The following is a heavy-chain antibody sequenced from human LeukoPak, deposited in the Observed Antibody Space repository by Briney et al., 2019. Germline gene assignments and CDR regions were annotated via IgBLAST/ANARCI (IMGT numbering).Heavy chain of an antibody. V-gene: IGHV3-23*01. CDR3: AKAPHYDILTSAYYFDY. J-gene: IGHJ4*02. CDR2: ISGSGGST. D-gene: IGHD3-9*01. Sequence: GGSLRLSCAASGFTFSSYAMSWVRQAPGKGLEWVSAISGSGGSTYYADSVKGRFTISRDNSKNTLYLQMNSLRAEDTAVYYCAKAPHYDILTSAYYFDYWGQGTLVTVSS. CDR1: GFTFSSYA.